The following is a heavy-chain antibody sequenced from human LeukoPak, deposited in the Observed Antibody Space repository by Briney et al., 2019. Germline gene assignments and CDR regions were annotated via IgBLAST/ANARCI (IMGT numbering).Heavy chain of an antibody. CDR2: IAGSDAGT. V-gene: IGHV3-23*01. J-gene: IGHJ4*02. Sequence: GGSLRLSCAASGFTFSTYAMSWVRQTPGKGLEWVSSIAGSDAGTYFADSVKGRFAISRDNSKNTLFLQMNSLRAEDTALYYCTTERLTGYFDSRGYLGDNWGQGTLLTVSS. D-gene: IGHD3-22*01. CDR3: TTERLTGYFDSRGYLGDN. CDR1: GFTFSTYA.